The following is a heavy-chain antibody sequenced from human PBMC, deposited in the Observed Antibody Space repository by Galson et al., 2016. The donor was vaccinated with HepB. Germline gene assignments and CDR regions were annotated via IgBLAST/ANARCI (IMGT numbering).Heavy chain of an antibody. CDR3: ARSPSNWFGLSTFDI. Sequence: SLRLSCAASGFSVSSKYMSWVRQIPGKGLEWVSVIYSGGSTFYADSVKGRFTISRDNVKNTVYLQMNSVTDEDTAVYYCARSPSNWFGLSTFDIWGQGTMVIVSS. J-gene: IGHJ3*02. CDR2: IYSGGST. D-gene: IGHD6-13*01. CDR1: GFSVSSKY. V-gene: IGHV3-53*01.